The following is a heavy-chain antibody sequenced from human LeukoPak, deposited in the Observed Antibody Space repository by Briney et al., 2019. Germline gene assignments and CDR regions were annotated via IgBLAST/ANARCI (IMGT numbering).Heavy chain of an antibody. V-gene: IGHV3-21*01. D-gene: IGHD2-21*01. J-gene: IGHJ4*02. CDR3: ARDDGGGDFFDY. CDR2: ISSSSNYI. Sequence: GGALRLSCAASGFTFSTYNINWVRQAPGKGLEWVSSISSSSNYIYYADSVKGRFTISRDNAKNSLYLQMNTLRAEDTAVYYCARDDGGGDFFDYWGQGTLVTVSS. CDR1: GFTFSTYN.